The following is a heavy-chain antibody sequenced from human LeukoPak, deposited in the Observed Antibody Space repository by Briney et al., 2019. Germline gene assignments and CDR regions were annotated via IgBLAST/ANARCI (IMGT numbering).Heavy chain of an antibody. V-gene: IGHV4-61*02. CDR2: IYTSGST. D-gene: IGHD2-2*01. J-gene: IGHJ5*02. Sequence: SETLSLTCTVSGGSISSGGYYWSWIRQPAGKGLEWIGRIYTSGSTNYNPSLKSRVTISVGTSKNQFSLKLSSVTAADTAVYYCARDIVVVPAERFFDPWGQGTLVTVSS. CDR1: GGSISSGGYY. CDR3: ARDIVVVPAERFFDP.